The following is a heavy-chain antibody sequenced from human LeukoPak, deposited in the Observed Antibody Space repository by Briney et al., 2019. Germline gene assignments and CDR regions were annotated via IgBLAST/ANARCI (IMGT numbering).Heavy chain of an antibody. Sequence: ASVKVSCKASGGTFSSYAISWVRQAPGLGLEWMGWISAYNGNTNYAQKVQGRVTMTTDTSTSTAYMELRSLRFDDTAVYYCARGYSSQRLFDYWGQGTLVTVSS. D-gene: IGHD5-18*01. J-gene: IGHJ4*02. CDR1: GGTFSSYA. CDR3: ARGYSSQRLFDY. CDR2: ISAYNGNT. V-gene: IGHV1-18*01.